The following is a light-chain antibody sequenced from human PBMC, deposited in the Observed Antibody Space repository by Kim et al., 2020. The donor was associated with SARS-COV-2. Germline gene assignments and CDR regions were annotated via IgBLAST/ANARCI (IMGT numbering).Light chain of an antibody. Sequence: SLAPGERATHSGRASQSISSSLAWYQQKPGQAPRVLIYGASARATGIPARFSGSGSGTEFTLTISNLQSEDFAVYYCQQYAYWRAFGQGTRLEIK. CDR3: QQYAYWRA. V-gene: IGKV3-15*01. J-gene: IGKJ5*01. CDR1: QSISSS. CDR2: GAS.